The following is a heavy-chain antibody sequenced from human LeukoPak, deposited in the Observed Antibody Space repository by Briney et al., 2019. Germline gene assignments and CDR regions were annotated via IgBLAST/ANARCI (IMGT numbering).Heavy chain of an antibody. V-gene: IGHV1-2*06. J-gene: IGHJ4*02. CDR2: INPNSGGT. CDR3: ASWDWNPNYYFDY. D-gene: IGHD1-1*01. CDR1: GYTFTGYY. Sequence: ASVKASCKTSGYTFTGYYMHWVRQAPGQGLEWMGRINPNSGGTNYAQKFQGRVTMTRDTSITTAYMELSSLRSDDTAVYYCASWDWNPNYYFDYWGQGTLVTVSS.